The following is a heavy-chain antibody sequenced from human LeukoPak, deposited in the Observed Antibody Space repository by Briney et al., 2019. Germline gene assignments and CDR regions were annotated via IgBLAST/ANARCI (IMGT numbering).Heavy chain of an antibody. CDR3: ARVILGIVVASGAFDI. J-gene: IGHJ3*02. V-gene: IGHV1-18*01. Sequence: GASVKVSCKASGFTFSSYAISWVRQAPGQGLEWMGGISAYNGNTNYAQKLQGRVTMTTDTSTSTAYMELRSLRSDDTAVYYCARVILGIVVASGAFDIWGQGTMVTVSS. D-gene: IGHD2-2*03. CDR2: ISAYNGNT. CDR1: GFTFSSYA.